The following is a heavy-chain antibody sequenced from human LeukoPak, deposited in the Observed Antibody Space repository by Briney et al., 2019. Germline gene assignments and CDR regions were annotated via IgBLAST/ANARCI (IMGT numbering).Heavy chain of an antibody. Sequence: SETLSLTCTVSGDSISTGGYYWAWIRQHRERGLEWIGYIYYSGSTHYNPSLQSRVTISVDTSKNQFSLNLNSVTAADTAVYYCARVIVVVPIGVYHYYAMDAWGQGTTVTVSS. V-gene: IGHV4-31*03. CDR3: ARVIVVVPIGVYHYYAMDA. CDR2: IYYSGST. D-gene: IGHD2-2*01. J-gene: IGHJ6*02. CDR1: GDSISTGGYY.